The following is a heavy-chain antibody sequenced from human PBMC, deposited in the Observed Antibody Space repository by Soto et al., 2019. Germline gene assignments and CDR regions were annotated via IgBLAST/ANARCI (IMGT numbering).Heavy chain of an antibody. J-gene: IGHJ4*02. Sequence: EVQLVESGGGLVQPEGSLRLSCVASGFTFSDYYMDWVRQTPGKGLEWVGRIRNKVMTYTTEYAASVKGRFTVSRDDSRNSLYLQMNSLTTEDTAMYYCSRVGRVTTPYYTDYWGQGTLVTVSS. CDR3: SRVGRVTTPYYTDY. CDR1: GFTFSDYY. D-gene: IGHD2-21*02. CDR2: IRNKVMTYTT. V-gene: IGHV3-72*01.